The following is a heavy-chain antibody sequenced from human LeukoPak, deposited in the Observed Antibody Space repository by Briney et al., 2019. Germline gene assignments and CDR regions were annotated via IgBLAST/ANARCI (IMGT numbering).Heavy chain of an antibody. Sequence: SETLSLTCAVYGGSFSGYYWSWIRQPPGKGLEWIGEINHSGSTNYNPSLKSRVTIAVDTSKNQFSLKLSSVTAADTAMYYCTRLIYYFDYWGQGTLVTVSS. CDR1: GGSFSGYY. CDR3: TRLIYYFDY. J-gene: IGHJ4*02. V-gene: IGHV4-34*01. CDR2: INHSGST. D-gene: IGHD3-10*01.